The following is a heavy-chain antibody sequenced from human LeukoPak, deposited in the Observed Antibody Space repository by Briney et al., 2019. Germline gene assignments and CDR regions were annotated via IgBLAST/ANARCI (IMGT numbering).Heavy chain of an antibody. CDR1: GYTFTGYY. V-gene: IGHV1-2*02. CDR3: ARDNSSYDSSGARYAFDI. J-gene: IGHJ3*02. D-gene: IGHD3-22*01. CDR2: INPNSGGT. Sequence: ASVKVSCKASGYTFTGYYMHWVRQAPGQGLEWMGWINPNSGGTNYAQKFQGRVTMTRDTSISTAYMELSRLRSDDTAVYYCARDNSSYDSSGARYAFDIWAKGQWSPSLQ.